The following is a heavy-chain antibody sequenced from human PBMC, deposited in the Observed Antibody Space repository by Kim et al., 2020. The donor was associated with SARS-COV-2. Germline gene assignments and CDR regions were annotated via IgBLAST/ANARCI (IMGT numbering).Heavy chain of an antibody. Sequence: GGSLRLSCAASGFTFSSYGMHWVRQAPGKGLEWVAVISYDGSNKYYADSVKGRFTISRDNSKNTLYLQMNSLRAEDTAVYYCAKWREDYWGQGTLVTVSS. D-gene: IGHD3-3*01. J-gene: IGHJ4*02. CDR3: AKWREDY. CDR2: ISYDGSNK. V-gene: IGHV3-30*18. CDR1: GFTFSSYG.